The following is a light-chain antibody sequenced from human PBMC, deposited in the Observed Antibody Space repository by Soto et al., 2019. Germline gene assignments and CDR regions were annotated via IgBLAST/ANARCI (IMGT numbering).Light chain of an antibody. Sequence: DIVMTQSPDSLAVSLGERATINCKSSQSVLYSSNNKNYLAWYQQKPGQPPKLLIYWASTRESVVPDRISGRGSGTAFPLTISSLQAEDVAVYYCQQYYSTPPTFGQGTKLEIK. V-gene: IGKV4-1*01. CDR3: QQYYSTPPT. J-gene: IGKJ2*01. CDR1: QSVLYSSNNKNY. CDR2: WAS.